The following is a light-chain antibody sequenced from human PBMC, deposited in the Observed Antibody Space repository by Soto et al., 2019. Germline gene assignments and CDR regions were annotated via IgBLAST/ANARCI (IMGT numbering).Light chain of an antibody. V-gene: IGLV2-14*01. CDR1: SSDVGGYNY. CDR3: SSYTSSSTSRV. Sequence: QSALTQPASVSGAPGQSITISCTGTSSDVGGYNYVSWYQQHPGKAPKLMIYEVSNRPSGVSNRFSGSKSGNTASLTIPGLQAEDEADYYCSSYTSSSTSRVFGG. CDR2: EVS. J-gene: IGLJ2*01.